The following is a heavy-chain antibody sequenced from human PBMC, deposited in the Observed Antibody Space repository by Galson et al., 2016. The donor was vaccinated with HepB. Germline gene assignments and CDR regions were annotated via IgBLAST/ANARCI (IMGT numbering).Heavy chain of an antibody. D-gene: IGHD2-21*02. CDR3: ARTTYCGADCYSGFAAFDV. CDR2: IHYSGTT. CDR1: GGSIGRSSYF. V-gene: IGHV4-39*01. J-gene: IGHJ3*01. Sequence: LSLTCSVSGGSIGRSSYFWGWIRQPPGKGLEWIASIHYSGTTYYNPSLKGRVTISIDTSKNQFSLRLNSMTAADTAVYYCARTTYCGADCYSGFAAFDVWGRGTMVIVSS.